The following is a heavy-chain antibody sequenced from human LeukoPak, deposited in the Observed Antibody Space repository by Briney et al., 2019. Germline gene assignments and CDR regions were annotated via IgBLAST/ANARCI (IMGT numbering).Heavy chain of an antibody. CDR3: ARGGYCGGDCPLGDFDY. V-gene: IGHV1-18*01. D-gene: IGHD2-21*02. J-gene: IGHJ4*02. Sequence: ASVKVSCKASGYTFISYGISWVRQAPGQGLEWMGWISAYNGNTNYVQKLQGRVTMTTDTSTSTAYMELRSLTSDDTAVYYCARGGYCGGDCPLGDFDYWGQGTLVTVSS. CDR2: ISAYNGNT. CDR1: GYTFISYG.